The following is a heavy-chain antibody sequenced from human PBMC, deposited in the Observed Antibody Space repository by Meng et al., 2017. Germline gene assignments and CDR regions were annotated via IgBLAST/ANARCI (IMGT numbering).Heavy chain of an antibody. D-gene: IGHD2-21*02. J-gene: IGHJ3*02. V-gene: IGHV4-38-2*02. CDR1: GYSISSGYY. CDR3: ARELVGVVVTAHDAFDI. CDR2: IYHSGST. Sequence: SETLSLTCAVSGYSISSGYYWGWIRQPPGKGLEWIGSIYHSGSTYYNPSLKSRVTISVDTSKNQFSLKLSSVTAADTAVYYCARELVGVVVTAHDAFDIWGQGIMVTVSS.